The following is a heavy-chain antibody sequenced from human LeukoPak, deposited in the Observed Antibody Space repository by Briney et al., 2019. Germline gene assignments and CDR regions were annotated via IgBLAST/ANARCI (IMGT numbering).Heavy chain of an antibody. V-gene: IGHV3-66*02. CDR1: GFTVSSNY. CDR2: IYSGGST. J-gene: IGHJ6*03. Sequence: PGGSLRLSCAASGFTVSSNYMCCLRQAPGKGLEWVSVIYSGGSTYYADSVKGRFTISRDNSKNTLYLQMNSLGAEDTAVYYCARDRNIYDFWSGAYYYYYMDVWGKGTTVTVSS. D-gene: IGHD3-3*01. CDR3: ARDRNIYDFWSGAYYYYYMDV.